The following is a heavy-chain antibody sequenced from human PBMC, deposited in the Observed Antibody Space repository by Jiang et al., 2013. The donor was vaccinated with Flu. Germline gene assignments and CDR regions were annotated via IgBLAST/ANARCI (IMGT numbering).Heavy chain of an antibody. J-gene: IGHJ4*02. CDR3: AGAGYDYGDYVFHY. Sequence: GSGLVKPSETLSLTCTVSGGSISSSSYYWGWIRQPPGKGLEWIGSIYYSGSTYYNPSLKSRVTISVDTSKNQFSLKLSSVTAADTAVYYCAGAGYDYGDYVFHYWGQGTLVTVSS. CDR1: GGSISSSSYY. V-gene: IGHV4-39*01. D-gene: IGHD4-17*01. CDR2: IYYSGST.